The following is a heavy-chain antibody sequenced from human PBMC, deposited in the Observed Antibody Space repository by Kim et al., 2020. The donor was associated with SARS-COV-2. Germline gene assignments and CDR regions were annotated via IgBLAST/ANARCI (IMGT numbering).Heavy chain of an antibody. CDR2: ISDGGSRT. CDR3: VKRGYSSTSSFDY. V-gene: IGHV3-74*01. CDR1: GFTFSSYW. Sequence: GGSLRLSCAASGFTFSSYWMHWVRQAPGKGLVWVSRISDGGSRTNYADSVKGRFTVSRDNSKNMLYLEMTSLRAEDTALYYCVKRGYSSTSSFDYWGQGTLVPVSS. J-gene: IGHJ4*02. D-gene: IGHD6-13*01.